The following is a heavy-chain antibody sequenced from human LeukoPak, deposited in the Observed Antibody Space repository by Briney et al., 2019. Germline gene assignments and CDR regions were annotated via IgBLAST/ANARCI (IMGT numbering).Heavy chain of an antibody. D-gene: IGHD3-22*01. CDR1: GFTFSSYA. CDR2: ISYDGSNK. CDR3: ATYYDSSGYIDY. J-gene: IGHJ4*02. Sequence: GGSLRLSCAASGFTFSSYAMHWVRQAPGKGLEWVAVISYDGSNKYYADSVKGRFTISRDNPKNTLYLQMNSLRAEDTAVYYCATYYDSSGYIDYWGQGTLVTVSS. V-gene: IGHV3-30*04.